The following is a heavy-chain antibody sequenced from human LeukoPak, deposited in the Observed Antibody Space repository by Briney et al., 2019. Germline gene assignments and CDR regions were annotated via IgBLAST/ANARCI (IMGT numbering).Heavy chain of an antibody. CDR3: VRDGQGSTPLDY. D-gene: IGHD1-26*01. Sequence: GGSLRLSCAVSGLTFSDYYMSWTRQAPGKGPELVSYISPSGSSIFYVDSVKGRFTISRDNAKNSLYLQMNSLRAEDTAVYFCVRDGQGSTPLDYWGQGTLVTVSS. J-gene: IGHJ4*02. V-gene: IGHV3-11*04. CDR2: ISPSGSSI. CDR1: GLTFSDYY.